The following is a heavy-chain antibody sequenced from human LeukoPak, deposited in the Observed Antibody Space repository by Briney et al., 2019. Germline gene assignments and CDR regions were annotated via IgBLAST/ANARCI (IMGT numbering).Heavy chain of an antibody. CDR3: VARAVLLWFGEMSM. CDR2: IYYSGST. Sequence: PSETLSLTCTVSGGSISSSSYYWGWIRQPPGKGLEWIGSIYYSGSTYYNPSLKSRVTISVDTSKNQFSLKLSSVTAADTAVYYCVARAVLLWFGEMSMWGQGTLVTVSS. CDR1: GGSISSSSYY. V-gene: IGHV4-39*01. J-gene: IGHJ4*02. D-gene: IGHD3-10*01.